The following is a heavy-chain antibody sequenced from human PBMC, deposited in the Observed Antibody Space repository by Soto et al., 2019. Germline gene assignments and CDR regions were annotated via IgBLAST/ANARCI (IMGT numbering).Heavy chain of an antibody. Sequence: EVQLVESGGGLIQAGGSLRLSCAAFGFTVSTNYMSWVRQTPGKGLEWVSVIYSGGSTFYADSVMGRFTISRDNSRNTLYIQMSSLRAEDTAVYYCARGVPSMTYYGEYYVDYWGQGTLVTVYS. CDR3: ARGVPSMTYYGEYYVDY. D-gene: IGHD3-10*01. V-gene: IGHV3-53*01. CDR2: IYSGGST. J-gene: IGHJ4*02. CDR1: GFTVSTNY.